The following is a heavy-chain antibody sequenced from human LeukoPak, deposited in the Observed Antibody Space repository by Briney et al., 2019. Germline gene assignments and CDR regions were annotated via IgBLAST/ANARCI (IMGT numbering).Heavy chain of an antibody. CDR3: ARSSGYYYDSSGYYEVFDY. Sequence: SETVSLTCTVSGSSISSGGYYWSWIRQPPGKGLEWFGYIYYSGGTNYNPSLKSRVTISVDTSKNQFSLKLSSVTAADTAVYYCARSSGYYYDSSGYYEVFDYWGQGTLVTVSS. CDR2: IYYSGGT. D-gene: IGHD3-22*01. V-gene: IGHV4-61*08. CDR1: GSSISSGGYY. J-gene: IGHJ4*02.